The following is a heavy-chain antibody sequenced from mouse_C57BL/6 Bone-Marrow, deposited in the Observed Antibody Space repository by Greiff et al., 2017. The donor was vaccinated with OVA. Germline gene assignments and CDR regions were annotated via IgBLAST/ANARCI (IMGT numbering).Heavy chain of an antibody. CDR1: GYTFTSYW. CDR2: IHPNSGST. V-gene: IGHV1-64*01. CDR3: ARSYSNPYYFDY. D-gene: IGHD2-5*01. Sequence: QVQLQQPGAELVKPGASVKLSCKASGYTFTSYWMHWVKQRPGQGLEWIGMIHPNSGSTNYNEKFKSKATLTVDKSSSTAYMQLSSLTSEDSAVYDCARSYSNPYYFDYWGQGTTLTVSS. J-gene: IGHJ2*01.